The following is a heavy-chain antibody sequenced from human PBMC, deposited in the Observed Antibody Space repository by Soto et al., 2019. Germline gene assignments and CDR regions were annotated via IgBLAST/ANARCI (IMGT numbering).Heavy chain of an antibody. CDR3: ARDIESVTAKHFFYYYAMDV. V-gene: IGHV1-18*01. CDR2: VSANNGHT. J-gene: IGHJ6*02. D-gene: IGHD2-8*01. Sequence: GASVKVSYKACGLTFRNYCQNWVRQAPGQGREWMGWVSANNGHTNYAQNLQGRVSMTTDTSTSTAYMELRGLRFDDTAVYYCARDIESVTAKHFFYYYAMDVWGQGTTVTVSS. CDR1: GLTFRNYC.